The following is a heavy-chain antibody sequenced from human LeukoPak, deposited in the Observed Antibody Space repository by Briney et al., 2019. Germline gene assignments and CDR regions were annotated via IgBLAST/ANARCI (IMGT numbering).Heavy chain of an antibody. CDR1: GFTFSNYS. CDR2: ISSSSSTI. CDR3: ARVASSGYYDAFDI. V-gene: IGHV3-48*01. D-gene: IGHD3-22*01. J-gene: IGHJ3*02. Sequence: GGSLRLSCAASGFTFSNYSMNWVRQAPGKGLEWVSYISSSSSTIYYADSVKGRFTISRDNAKNSLYLQMNSLRAEDTAVYYCARVASSGYYDAFDIWGQGTMVTVSS.